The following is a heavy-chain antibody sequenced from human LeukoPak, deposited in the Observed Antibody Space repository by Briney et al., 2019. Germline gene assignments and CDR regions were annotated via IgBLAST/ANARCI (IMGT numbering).Heavy chain of an antibody. J-gene: IGHJ4*02. CDR2: INHSGST. V-gene: IGHV4-39*07. D-gene: IGHD6-13*01. CDR1: GGSISSSSYY. CDR3: ARMPQNSIAAAGRLAVPKDTFDY. Sequence: SETLSLTCTVSGGSISSSSYYWGWIRQPPGKGLEWIGEINHSGSTNYNPSLKSRVTISVDTSKNQFSLKLSSVTAADTAVYYCARMPQNSIAAAGRLAVPKDTFDYWGQGTLVTVSS.